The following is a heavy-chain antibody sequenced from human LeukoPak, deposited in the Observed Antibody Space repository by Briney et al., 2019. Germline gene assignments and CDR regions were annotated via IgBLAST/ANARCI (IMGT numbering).Heavy chain of an antibody. J-gene: IGHJ4*02. V-gene: IGHV1-69*05. CDR1: GGTFSSYA. CDR2: IIPIFSTA. CDR3: ARAGSNVVVVTAIDTYYFDY. D-gene: IGHD2-21*02. Sequence: SVKVSCKASGGTFSSYAISWMRQAPGQGLDLMGGIIPIFSTANYAQKFQGRVTITTDESTSTAYMELSSLRSEDTAVYYCARAGSNVVVVTAIDTYYFDYWGQGTLVTVSS.